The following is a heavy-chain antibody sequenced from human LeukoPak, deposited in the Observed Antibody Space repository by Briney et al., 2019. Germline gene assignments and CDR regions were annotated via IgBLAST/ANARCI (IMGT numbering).Heavy chain of an antibody. J-gene: IGHJ4*02. D-gene: IGHD3-22*01. V-gene: IGHV4-39*01. CDR3: CTMITYYDSNDY. CDR1: GGSISSSSYY. CDR2: IYYSGST. Sequence: PSETLSLTCTVSGGSISSSSYYWGWIRQPPGKGLEWIGNIYYSGSTYYNPSLKSRVTISVDTSKNQFSLKLSSVTAADTAVYYCCTMITYYDSNDYWGQGTLVTVSS.